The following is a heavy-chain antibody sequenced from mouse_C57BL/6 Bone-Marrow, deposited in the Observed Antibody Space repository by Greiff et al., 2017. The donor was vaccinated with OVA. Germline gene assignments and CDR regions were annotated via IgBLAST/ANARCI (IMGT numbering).Heavy chain of an antibody. CDR3: ARGDWDGAWFAY. D-gene: IGHD4-1*01. CDR2: IYPGDGDT. Sequence: VKVVESGAELVKPGSSVKISCKASGYAFSSYWMNWVKQRPGTGLEWIGQIYPGDGDTNYNGKFKGKATLTADKSSSTAYMQHSSLTSEDSAVYFCARGDWDGAWFAYWGQGTLVTVSA. V-gene: IGHV1-80*01. J-gene: IGHJ3*01. CDR1: GYAFSSYW.